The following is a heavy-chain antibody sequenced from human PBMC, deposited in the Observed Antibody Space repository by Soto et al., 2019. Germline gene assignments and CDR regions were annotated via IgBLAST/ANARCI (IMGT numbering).Heavy chain of an antibody. CDR2: ISYSGTT. V-gene: IGHV4-59*01. CDR3: ARGAEAGIVGWLDP. J-gene: IGHJ5*02. D-gene: IGHD6-13*01. Sequence: WTWIRQPPGKGLEWIGYISYSGTTKYNPSLKSRVTIFVDTSNNQFSLRLTSVTAADAAVYYCARGAEAGIVGWLDPWGQGTLVTVSS.